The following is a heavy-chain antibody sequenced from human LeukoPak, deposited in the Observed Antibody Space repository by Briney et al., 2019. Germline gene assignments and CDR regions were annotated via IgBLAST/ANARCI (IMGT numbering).Heavy chain of an antibody. D-gene: IGHD2-21*01. V-gene: IGHV4-31*03. CDR1: GGSISSGGFY. CDR3: ARVWVIAGGYHFYMDV. J-gene: IGHJ6*03. Sequence: SETLSLTCIVSGGSISSGGFYWSWIRQHPGEGPEWIGYIYYSGTTYYNPSLKSRVTISVDTSTNQFSLRLSSMTAADTAVYYCARVWVIAGGYHFYMDVWGKGTTVTVSS. CDR2: IYYSGTT.